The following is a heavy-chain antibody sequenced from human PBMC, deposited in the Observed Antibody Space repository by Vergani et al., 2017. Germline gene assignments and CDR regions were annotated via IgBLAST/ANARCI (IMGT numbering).Heavy chain of an antibody. J-gene: IGHJ4*02. CDR3: ARGDYGILTGYRY. CDR2: INPSGGHT. CDR1: GYTFSNYY. D-gene: IGHD3-9*01. V-gene: IGHV1-46*03. Sequence: QVQVVQPGAEVKKSGASVKVSCKTSGYTFSNYYMHWVRQAPGQGLEWMGIINPSGGHTNYAQKFHGRVTMTRETSTSTVYMELSSLRSEDTAIYYCARGDYGILTGYRYWGQGTLVTVSA.